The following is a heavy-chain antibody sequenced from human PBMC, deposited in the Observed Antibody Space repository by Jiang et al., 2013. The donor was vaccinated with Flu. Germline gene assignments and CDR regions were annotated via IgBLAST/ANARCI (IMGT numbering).Heavy chain of an antibody. CDR2: IYYSGSI. Sequence: LLKPSETLSLTCTVSGGSISSSSYYWGWIRQPPGKGLEWIGSIYYSGSIYYNPSLKSRVTISVDTSKNQFSLKLSSVTAADTAVYYCARSPYYYDSSGYYAFDIWGQGTMVTVSS. J-gene: IGHJ3*02. V-gene: IGHV4-39*01. CDR1: GGSISSSSYY. D-gene: IGHD3-22*01. CDR3: ARSPYYYDSSGYYAFDI.